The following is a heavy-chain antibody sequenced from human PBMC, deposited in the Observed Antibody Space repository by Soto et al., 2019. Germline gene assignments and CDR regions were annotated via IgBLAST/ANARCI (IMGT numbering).Heavy chain of an antibody. CDR1: GGSISNGTYY. J-gene: IGHJ4*03. Sequence: SETLSLTCTVSGGSISNGTYYWSWIRQHPGKGLEWIGHIFYSGSTYYNPSLESRVTISVDTSKNQFSLRLNSVTAADTAVYYRARYIRFAGLRSWFGRWGPGTLVTVSS. D-gene: IGHD6-13*01. CDR2: IFYSGST. V-gene: IGHV4-31*03. CDR3: ARYIRFAGLRSWFGR.